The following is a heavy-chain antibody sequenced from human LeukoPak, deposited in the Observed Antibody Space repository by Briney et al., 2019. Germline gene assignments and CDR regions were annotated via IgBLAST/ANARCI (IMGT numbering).Heavy chain of an antibody. Sequence: GRSLRLSCAASGFTFSNYGMHWVRQAPGKGLEWVAVISYDGSNTFYADSVKGRFTISGDNSKNTLYLQVNSLRAEDTAVYYCAKDPHSSGWYFTAFDYWGQGTLVTVSS. CDR1: GFTFSNYG. CDR3: AKDPHSSGWYFTAFDY. D-gene: IGHD6-19*01. V-gene: IGHV3-30*18. CDR2: ISYDGSNT. J-gene: IGHJ4*02.